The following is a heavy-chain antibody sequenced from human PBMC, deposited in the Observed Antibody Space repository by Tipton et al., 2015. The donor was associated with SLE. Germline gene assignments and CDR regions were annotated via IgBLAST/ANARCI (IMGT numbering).Heavy chain of an antibody. D-gene: IGHD5-24*01. CDR2: IYYSGTT. J-gene: IGHJ2*01. CDR3: ARGDGYSGGWCFDH. CDR1: GGSISSYN. V-gene: IGHV4-59*01. Sequence: TLSLTCTVSGGSISSYNWNWIRQPPGKGLEWIGYIYYSGTTNYNPSLKSRFTISVDTSKNQFSLKVSSVTAADTALYYCARGDGYSGGWCFDHWGRGTLVNVYS.